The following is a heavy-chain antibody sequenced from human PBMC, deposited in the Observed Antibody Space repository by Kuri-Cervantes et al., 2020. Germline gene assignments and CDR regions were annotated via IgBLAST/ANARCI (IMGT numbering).Heavy chain of an antibody. Sequence: GGSLRLSCAASRFTFDEYAMHRVRQAPGKGLEWVSGISWNSDYIGYADSVKGRFTISRHNAKNSLYLQMNSLRAEDTAVYYCASPPDIVVVPAATLSRPWFDPWGQGTLVTVSS. CDR2: ISWNSDYI. CDR3: ASPPDIVVVPAATLSRPWFDP. D-gene: IGHD2-2*01. CDR1: RFTFDEYA. V-gene: IGHV3-9*01. J-gene: IGHJ5*02.